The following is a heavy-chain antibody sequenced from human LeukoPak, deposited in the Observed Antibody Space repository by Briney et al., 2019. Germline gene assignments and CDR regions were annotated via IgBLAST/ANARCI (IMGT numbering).Heavy chain of an antibody. D-gene: IGHD3-10*01. V-gene: IGHV3-48*04. CDR2: ISSSSSTI. CDR1: GFTFSSYS. Sequence: GGSLRLSCAASGFTFSSYSMNWVRQAPGKGLEWVSYISSSSSTIYYADSVKGRFTISRDNAKNSLYLQMNSLRAEDTAVYYCAASMVRGVLDYWGQGTLVTVS. J-gene: IGHJ4*02. CDR3: AASMVRGVLDY.